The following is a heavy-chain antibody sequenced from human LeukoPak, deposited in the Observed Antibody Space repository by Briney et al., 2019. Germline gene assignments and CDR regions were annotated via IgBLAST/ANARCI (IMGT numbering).Heavy chain of an antibody. J-gene: IGHJ4*02. CDR3: ATSEGYSGYIR. V-gene: IGHV1-2*02. Sequence: ASVKVACKASGYTFTGYYMHWVRQAPGQGLEWMGWINPNSGGTNYAQKFQGRVTMTEDTSTDTAYMELSSLRSEDTAVYYCATSEGYSGYIRWGQGTLVTVSS. CDR1: GYTFTGYY. D-gene: IGHD5-12*01. CDR2: INPNSGGT.